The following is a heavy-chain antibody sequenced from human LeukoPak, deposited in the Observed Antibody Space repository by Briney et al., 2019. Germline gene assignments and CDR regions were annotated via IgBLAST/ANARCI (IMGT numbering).Heavy chain of an antibody. V-gene: IGHV1-2*02. CDR2: INPNSGDT. D-gene: IGHD1-26*01. J-gene: IGHJ3*02. CDR1: GYIFTGYY. CDR3: AREAGATVAFDI. Sequence: ASVKVSCKASGYIFTGYYMHWVRQAPGQGLEWMGWINPNSGDTNYAQKFQGRVTMTRDTSINTAYMDLSRLRSDDTAVYYCAREAGATVAFDIWGQGTMVTVSS.